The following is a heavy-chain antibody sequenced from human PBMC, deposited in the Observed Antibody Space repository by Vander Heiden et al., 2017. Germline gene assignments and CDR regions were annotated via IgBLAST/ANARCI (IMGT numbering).Heavy chain of an antibody. D-gene: IGHD3-22*01. CDR2: IKSKTDGGTT. J-gene: IGHJ4*02. CDR3: TTQSSGYYFLAFDY. Sequence: SNAWMNWVRQAPGKGLAWVGRIKSKTDGGTTDYAAPVKGRFTISRDDSKNTLYLQMNSLKTEDTAVYYCTTQSSGYYFLAFDYWGQGTLVTVSS. CDR1: SNAW. V-gene: IGHV3-15*07.